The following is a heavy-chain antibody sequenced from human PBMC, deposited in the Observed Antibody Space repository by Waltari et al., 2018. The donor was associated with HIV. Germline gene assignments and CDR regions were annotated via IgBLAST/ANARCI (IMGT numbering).Heavy chain of an antibody. CDR2: ISAYNGNT. D-gene: IGHD3-3*01. Sequence: QLQLVQAGAEVKKPGATVKASCKASGYTFTSHGISWVREAPGQGLEWMGWISAYNGNTNYAQKLQGRVTMTTDTSTSTAYMELRSLRSDDTAVYYCARDSYDFWSLFDYWGQGTLVTVSS. CDR3: ARDSYDFWSLFDY. J-gene: IGHJ4*02. V-gene: IGHV1-18*01. CDR1: GYTFTSHG.